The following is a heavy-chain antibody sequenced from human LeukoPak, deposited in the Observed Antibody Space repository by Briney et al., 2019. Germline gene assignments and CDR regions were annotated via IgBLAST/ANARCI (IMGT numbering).Heavy chain of an antibody. Sequence: ASVKVSCNASGYTFTSYYMHWVRQAPGQGLEWMGIINPSGGSTIYAQKFQGRVTLTRDMSTSTVYMELRSLRSDDTAVYYCARALYYGSGSPYNYFDYWGQGTLVTVSS. D-gene: IGHD3-10*01. CDR2: INPSGGST. CDR1: GYTFTSYY. V-gene: IGHV1-46*01. CDR3: ARALYYGSGSPYNYFDY. J-gene: IGHJ4*02.